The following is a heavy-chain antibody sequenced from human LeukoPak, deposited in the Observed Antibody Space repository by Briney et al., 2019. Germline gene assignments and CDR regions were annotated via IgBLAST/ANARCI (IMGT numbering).Heavy chain of an antibody. CDR2: INPNSGGT. V-gene: IGHV1-2*02. Sequence: ASVKVSCKASGYTFTGYYMHWVRQAPGQGLEWMGWINPNSGGTNYAQKFQGRVTMTRDTSISTAYMELSRLRPDDTAVYYCARGGYCSGGSCYFWFDPWGQGTLVTVSS. J-gene: IGHJ5*02. D-gene: IGHD2-15*01. CDR1: GYTFTGYY. CDR3: ARGGYCSGGSCYFWFDP.